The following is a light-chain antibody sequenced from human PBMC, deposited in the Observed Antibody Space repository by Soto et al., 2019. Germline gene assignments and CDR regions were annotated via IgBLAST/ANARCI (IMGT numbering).Light chain of an antibody. CDR1: SSDAGGYNY. J-gene: IGLJ1*01. Sequence: QSVLTQPASVSGSPGQSITISCTGTSSDAGGYNYVSWYQQHPGKAPKLLIYDVSNRPSGVSNRFSGSKSGNTASLTISGLQAEDEADYYCCSYTSSSTRLYAFGTGTKVTVL. CDR2: DVS. V-gene: IGLV2-14*01. CDR3: CSYTSSSTRLYA.